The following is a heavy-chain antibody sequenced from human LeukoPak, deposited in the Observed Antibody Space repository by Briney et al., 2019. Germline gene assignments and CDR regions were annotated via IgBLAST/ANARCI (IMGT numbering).Heavy chain of an antibody. J-gene: IGHJ5*02. CDR3: ARRHGLRFLEWLTTGSWFDP. CDR1: GYSISSGYY. CDR2: IYHSRST. D-gene: IGHD3-3*01. V-gene: IGHV4-38-2*01. Sequence: SETLSLTCAVSGYSISSGYYWGWIRQPPGKGLEWIGSIYHSRSTYYNPSLKSRVTISVDTSKNQFSLKLSSVTAADTAVYYCARRHGLRFLEWLTTGSWFDPWGQGTLVTVSS.